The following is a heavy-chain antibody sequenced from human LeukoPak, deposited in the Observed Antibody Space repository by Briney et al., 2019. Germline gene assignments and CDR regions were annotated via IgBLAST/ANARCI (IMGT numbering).Heavy chain of an antibody. CDR3: ARSGTYYDFWSGPLDHYGMDV. Sequence: PGGSLRLSCTASGFICSDYAMSWARQAPGKGLEWVAGISSSGSGGNTYYADSVKGRFTISRDNSKNTLYLQMNSLRAEDTAVYYCARSGTYYDFWSGPLDHYGMDVWGQGTTVTVSS. D-gene: IGHD3-3*01. CDR2: ISSSGSGGNT. J-gene: IGHJ6*02. V-gene: IGHV3-23*01. CDR1: GFICSDYA.